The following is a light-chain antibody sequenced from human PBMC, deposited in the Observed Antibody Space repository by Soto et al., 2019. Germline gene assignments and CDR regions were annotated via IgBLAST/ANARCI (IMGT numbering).Light chain of an antibody. CDR2: EVS. CDR3: SSYTSSGTLV. CDR1: SRDVGGYNY. J-gene: IGLJ1*01. Sequence: QSVLTQPASVSGSPGQSITISCTGTSRDVGGYNYVSWYQHHPGKAPKLMIYEVSNRPSGVSNRFSGSKSGNTASLTISGLQAEDEADYYCSSYTSSGTLVFGTGTKLTVL. V-gene: IGLV2-14*01.